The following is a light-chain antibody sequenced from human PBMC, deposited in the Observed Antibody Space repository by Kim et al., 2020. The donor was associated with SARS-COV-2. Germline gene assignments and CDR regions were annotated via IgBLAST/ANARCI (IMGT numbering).Light chain of an antibody. CDR2: GAS. V-gene: IGKV3-15*01. Sequence: VSPGEGATLSCRASQSVNSNLAWYQHKPGQAPRLLIHGASTRATGIPGRFSGSGSGTEFTLTISSLQSEDFAVYYCQQYNDWPPYTFGQGTKLEIK. J-gene: IGKJ2*01. CDR3: QQYNDWPPYT. CDR1: QSVNSN.